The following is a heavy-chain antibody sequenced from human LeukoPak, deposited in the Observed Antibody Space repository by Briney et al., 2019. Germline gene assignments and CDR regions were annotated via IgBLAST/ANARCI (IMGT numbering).Heavy chain of an antibody. CDR3: ARDPTLDYGDYNGYFDY. Sequence: GASVKVSCMASGYTFTSYYMHWVRQAPGQGLEWMGIINPSGGSTSYAQKFQGRVTMTRDTSTSTVYMELSSLRSEDTAVYYCARDPTLDYGDYNGYFDYWGQGTLVTVSS. J-gene: IGHJ4*02. V-gene: IGHV1-46*01. CDR2: INPSGGST. CDR1: GYTFTSYY. D-gene: IGHD4-17*01.